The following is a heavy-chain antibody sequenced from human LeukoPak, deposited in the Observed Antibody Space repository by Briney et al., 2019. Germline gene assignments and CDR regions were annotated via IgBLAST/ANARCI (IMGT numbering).Heavy chain of an antibody. CDR1: GGSINTYY. Sequence: SETLSLTCTVSGGSINTYYWSWIRQPPGKGLEWIGYLYNSGTTNYNPSLKSRVSISGDTSKNQFSLKLNSVTAADTAVYYCARGGGAANLARFDFWGQGILVTVSS. D-gene: IGHD1-26*01. J-gene: IGHJ4*02. CDR2: LYNSGTT. V-gene: IGHV4-59*01. CDR3: ARGGGAANLARFDF.